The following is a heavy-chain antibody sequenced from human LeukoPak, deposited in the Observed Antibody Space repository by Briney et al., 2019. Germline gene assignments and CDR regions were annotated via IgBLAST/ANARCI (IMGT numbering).Heavy chain of an antibody. D-gene: IGHD3-10*01. V-gene: IGHV3-23*01. Sequence: GGSLRLSCAASGFTFSSYSMNWVRQAPGKGLEWVSAISGSGGSTYYADSVKGRFTISRDNSKNTLYLQMNSLRAEDTAVYYCAKDFYYGSGTYYNPNYFDYWGQGTLVTVSS. CDR2: ISGSGGST. CDR3: AKDFYYGSGTYYNPNYFDY. CDR1: GFTFSSYS. J-gene: IGHJ4*02.